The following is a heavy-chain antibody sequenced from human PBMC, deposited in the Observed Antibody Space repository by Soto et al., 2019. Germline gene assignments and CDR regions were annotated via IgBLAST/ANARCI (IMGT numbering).Heavy chain of an antibody. CDR1: GYNFDKYW. J-gene: IGHJ6*02. D-gene: IGHD3-10*01. CDR3: ARRGGFGVLYGMDV. CDR2: IHPGDSNI. Sequence: PGESLKISCKGSGYNFDKYWIGWVRQMPGKGLEWMGIIHPGDSNIRYSPSFQGQVTISADKSISTAYLQWSSLKASDTAMYYCARRGGFGVLYGMDVWGQGTTVPVSS. V-gene: IGHV5-51*01.